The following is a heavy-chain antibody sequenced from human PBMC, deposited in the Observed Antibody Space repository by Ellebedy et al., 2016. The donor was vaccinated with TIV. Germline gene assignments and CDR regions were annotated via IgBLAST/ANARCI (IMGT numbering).Heavy chain of an antibody. CDR1: GYTFTHYG. V-gene: IGHV1-18*03. CDR3: ARHLESRWLIHGGDY. Sequence: AASVKVSCKASGYTFTHYGISWVRQAPGQGLEWMGWINPYNGNTTYAQKYQGRVTMTTDSSTRTSYMELSSLTSDDMAIYYCARHLESRWLIHGGDYWGQGSLVTVSS. J-gene: IGHJ4*02. D-gene: IGHD3-16*01. CDR2: INPYNGNT.